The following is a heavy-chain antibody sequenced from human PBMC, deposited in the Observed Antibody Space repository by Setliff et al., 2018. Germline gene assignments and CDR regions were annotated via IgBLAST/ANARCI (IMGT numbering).Heavy chain of an antibody. Sequence: SETLSLTCDVSGYFIVHGYHWGWVRQPPGKGLEWIGSIHQTENPFYNPSLKNRVTMSVDTSKHQFSLQLNSVTAADTAVCYCARLRGGYRNNDQFDYWGQGTQVTVSS. V-gene: IGHV4-38-2*01. CDR2: IHQTENP. D-gene: IGHD5-12*01. CDR1: GYFIVHGYH. CDR3: ARLRGGYRNNDQFDY. J-gene: IGHJ4*02.